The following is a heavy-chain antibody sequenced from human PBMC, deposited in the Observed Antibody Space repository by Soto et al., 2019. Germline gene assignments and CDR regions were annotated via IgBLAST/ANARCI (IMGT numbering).Heavy chain of an antibody. J-gene: IGHJ4*02. D-gene: IGHD5-18*01. CDR1: GYTFTTYG. CDR3: ARDVGNGYGYGYGY. Sequence: QVQLVQSGAEVKKPGASVTVSCKVSGYTFTTYGVSWVRQAPGQGLEWMGWISTSNGDTNYAQKLQCRVTMTTDTSTNTAYMEVRSLSSDDTAVYFCARDVGNGYGYGYGYWGQGTLVTVSS. CDR2: ISTSNGDT. V-gene: IGHV1-18*01.